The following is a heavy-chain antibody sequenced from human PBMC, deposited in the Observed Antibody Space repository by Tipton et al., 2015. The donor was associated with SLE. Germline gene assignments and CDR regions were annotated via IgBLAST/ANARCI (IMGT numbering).Heavy chain of an antibody. V-gene: IGHV3-7*01. CDR2: IKQDGREI. J-gene: IGHJ4*02. D-gene: IGHD6-6*01. Sequence: GSLRLSCAASGFTFDNYWMHWVRQAPGKGLEWVANIKQDGREIYYVDSVKGRFTISRDNAENSLYLQMNSLRAEDTAHYYCARALGARDGYWGQGTLVTVSS. CDR3: ARALGARDGY. CDR1: GFTFDNYW.